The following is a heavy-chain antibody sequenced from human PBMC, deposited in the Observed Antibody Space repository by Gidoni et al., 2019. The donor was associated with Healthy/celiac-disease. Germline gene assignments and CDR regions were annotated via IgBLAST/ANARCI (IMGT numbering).Heavy chain of an antibody. CDR3: AHRSIAARPSLVNWFDP. CDR1: GFSLSTSGVG. J-gene: IGHJ5*02. D-gene: IGHD6-6*01. CDR2: IYWDDDK. Sequence: QITLTESGPTLVKPTQTLTLTCTFSGFSLSTSGVGVGWIRQPPGKALEWLALIYWDDDKRYSPSLKSRLTITKDTSKNQVVLTMTNMDPVDTATYYCAHRSIAARPSLVNWFDPWGQGTLVTVSS. V-gene: IGHV2-5*02.